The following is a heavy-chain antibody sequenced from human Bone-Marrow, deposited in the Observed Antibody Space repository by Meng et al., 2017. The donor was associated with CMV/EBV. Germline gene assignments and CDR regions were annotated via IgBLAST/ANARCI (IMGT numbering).Heavy chain of an antibody. J-gene: IGHJ4*02. D-gene: IGHD3-22*01. CDR1: GGSISSGGYY. V-gene: IGHV4-39*07. Sequence: SDLPSRTGTLPGGSISSGGYYWGWIRQPPGKGLEWIGSIYHSGSTYYNPSLKSRVTISVDTSKNQFSLKLSSVTAADTAVYYCARILYDSSGYPDYWGQGTLVTVSS. CDR3: ARILYDSSGYPDY. CDR2: IYHSGST.